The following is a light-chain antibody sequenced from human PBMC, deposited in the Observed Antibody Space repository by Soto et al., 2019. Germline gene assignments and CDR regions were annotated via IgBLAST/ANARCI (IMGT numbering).Light chain of an antibody. CDR1: SSDVGSSNL. V-gene: IGLV2-23*01. Sequence: QSVLTQPASVSGSPGPSITISCTGTSSDVGSSNLVSWYQQYPGKAPKLIIYEGSRRPSGVSGRFSGSKSGNTASLTISGLQAEDEADYYCCSFASSSTFYVFGTGTKVTVL. CDR2: EGS. J-gene: IGLJ1*01. CDR3: CSFASSSTFYV.